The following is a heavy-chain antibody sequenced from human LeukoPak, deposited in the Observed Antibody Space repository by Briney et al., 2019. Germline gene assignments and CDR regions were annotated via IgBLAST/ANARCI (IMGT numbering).Heavy chain of an antibody. CDR2: ISSSSSTI. J-gene: IGHJ4*02. D-gene: IGHD6-19*01. CDR1: GFTFSSYS. Sequence: GGSLRLSCAASGFTFSSYSMNWVRQAPGKGLEWVSYISSSSSTIYYADSVKGRFAISRDNAKNSLYLQMNSLRAEDTAMYYCARDEAVALFDYWGQGTLVTVSS. CDR3: ARDEAVALFDY. V-gene: IGHV3-48*01.